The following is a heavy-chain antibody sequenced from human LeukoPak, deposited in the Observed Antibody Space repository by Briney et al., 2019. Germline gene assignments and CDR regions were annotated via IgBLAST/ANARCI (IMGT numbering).Heavy chain of an antibody. Sequence: GGSLRLSCAASGFTFSGSAMHWGRQASGKGREWVGRIRSKANSYATAYAASVKGRFTISRDDSKNTAYLQMNSLKTEDTAVYYCTRLDSSGSYYWGPGTLVTVSS. J-gene: IGHJ4*02. CDR1: GFTFSGSA. CDR2: IRSKANSYAT. D-gene: IGHD6-19*01. V-gene: IGHV3-73*01. CDR3: TRLDSSGSYY.